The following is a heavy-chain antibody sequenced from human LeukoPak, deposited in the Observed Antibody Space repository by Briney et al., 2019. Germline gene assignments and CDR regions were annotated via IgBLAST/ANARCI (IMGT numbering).Heavy chain of an antibody. Sequence: SETLSLTCTVSGGSISSYYWSWIRQPPGKGLEWIGYIYYSGSTNYNPSLKSRVTISVDTSKSQFSLKLSSVTAADTAVYYRARGEYVFDYWGQGTLVTVSS. CDR2: IYYSGST. V-gene: IGHV4-59*08. J-gene: IGHJ4*02. CDR1: GGSISSYY. D-gene: IGHD3-10*01. CDR3: ARGEYVFDY.